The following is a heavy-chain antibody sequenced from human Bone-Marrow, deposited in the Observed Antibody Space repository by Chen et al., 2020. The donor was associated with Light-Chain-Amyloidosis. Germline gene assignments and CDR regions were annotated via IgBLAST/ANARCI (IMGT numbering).Heavy chain of an antibody. Sequence: VQLQQWGAGLLKPSETLSLTCAVYGGSFSGYYWSWISQPPGKGLEWIGEINHSGSTNYNTSLNSRVTISVDTSKNQFSRRLSSVTAADTAVYYCARGAPYYDFWSGYYTRYYYYYMDVWGKGTTVTVSS. CDR3: ARGAPYYDFWSGYYTRYYYYYMDV. CDR1: GGSFSGYY. D-gene: IGHD3-3*01. CDR2: INHSGST. V-gene: IGHV4-34*01. J-gene: IGHJ6*03.